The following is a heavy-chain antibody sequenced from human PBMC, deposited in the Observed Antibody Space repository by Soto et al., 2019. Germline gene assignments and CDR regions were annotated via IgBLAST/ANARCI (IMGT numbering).Heavy chain of an antibody. J-gene: IGHJ4*02. CDR2: ISYDGSNK. CDR1: GFTFSSYG. V-gene: IGHV3-30*18. Sequence: QVQLVDSGGGVVQPGRSLRLSCAASGFTFSSYGMHWVRQAPGKGLEWVAVISYDGSNKYYADSVKGRFTISRDNSKNTLYQQMNSLRVEDTAVYYCAKETYSGPLDYWGQGTLVTVSS. D-gene: IGHD2-15*01. CDR3: AKETYSGPLDY.